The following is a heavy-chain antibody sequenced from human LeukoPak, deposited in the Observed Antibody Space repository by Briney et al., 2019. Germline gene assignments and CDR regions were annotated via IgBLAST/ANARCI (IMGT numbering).Heavy chain of an antibody. CDR2: ISDSGGS. CDR1: GGSVSSGISY. V-gene: IGHV4-61*01. J-gene: IGHJ4*02. D-gene: IGHD6-13*01. CDR3: ARVAAAGTGPDY. Sequence: SETLSPTCSVSGGSVSSGISYWSWIRQPPGEGLEWIAYISDSGGSDYNPSLRGRVTISLDTSKTQFSLRLTSVTAADTAVYYCARVAAAGTGPDYWGQGTLVTVSS.